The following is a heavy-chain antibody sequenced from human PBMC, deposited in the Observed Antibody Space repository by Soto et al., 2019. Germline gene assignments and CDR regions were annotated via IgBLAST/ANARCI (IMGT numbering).Heavy chain of an antibody. D-gene: IGHD6-19*01. J-gene: IGHJ4*02. V-gene: IGHV4-28*03. Sequence: PSETLSLTCAVSGYSISSSNWWGWIRQPPGKGLEWIGYIYHSGSTYYNPSLKSRVTISVDRSKNQFSLKLGSVTAADTAVYYCARAGGLGAVAVDYWGQGTLVTVSS. CDR1: GYSISSSNW. CDR3: ARAGGLGAVAVDY. CDR2: IYHSGST.